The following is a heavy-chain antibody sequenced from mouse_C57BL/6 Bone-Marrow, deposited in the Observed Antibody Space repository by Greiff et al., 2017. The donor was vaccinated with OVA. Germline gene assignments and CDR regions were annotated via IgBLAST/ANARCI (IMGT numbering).Heavy chain of an antibody. CDR2: IYPGDGDT. Sequence: VQLQQSGPELVKPGASVKISCKASGYAFSSSWMNWVKQRPGKGLEWIGRIYPGDGDTNYNGKFKGKATLTADKSSSTAYMQLSSLTSEDSAVYVCARGVYYDYDVRYFDVWGPGTTVTVSS. CDR1: GYAFSSSW. V-gene: IGHV1-82*01. CDR3: ARGVYYDYDVRYFDV. J-gene: IGHJ1*01. D-gene: IGHD2-4*01.